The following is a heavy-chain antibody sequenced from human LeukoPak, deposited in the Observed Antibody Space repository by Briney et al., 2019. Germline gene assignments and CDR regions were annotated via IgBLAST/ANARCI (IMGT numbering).Heavy chain of an antibody. CDR1: GGSRINAGW. CDR3: ARDRFRAYYDFWSGYRYFDY. D-gene: IGHD3-3*01. CDR2: IYHSGST. Sequence: SETLSLTCDVSGGSRINAGWWSLVRQPPGKGLEWIGEIYHSGSTNYNPSLKSRVTISVDKSKNQFSLKLSSVTAADTAVYYCARDRFRAYYDFWSGYRYFDYWGQGTLVTVSS. V-gene: IGHV4-4*02. J-gene: IGHJ4*02.